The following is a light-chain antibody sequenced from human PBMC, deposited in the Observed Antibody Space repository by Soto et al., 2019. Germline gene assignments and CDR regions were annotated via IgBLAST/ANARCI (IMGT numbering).Light chain of an antibody. CDR2: EVS. V-gene: IGLV2-14*01. CDR3: SSYTTSNTVA. Sequence: QSALTQSASVSGSPGQSITISCTGTSSDIGGYNYVSWYQQHPDKAPKLMIFEVSNRPSGVSNRFSGSKSGNTASLTISGLLPEDEADYDCSSYTTSNTVAFGGGTKLTVL. J-gene: IGLJ2*01. CDR1: SSDIGGYNY.